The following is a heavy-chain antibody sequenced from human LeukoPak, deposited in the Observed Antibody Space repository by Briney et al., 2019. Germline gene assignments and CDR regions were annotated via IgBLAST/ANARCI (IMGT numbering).Heavy chain of an antibody. CDR1: DGSISSYY. CDR3: ARAGEGWELLRLFDAFDI. V-gene: IGHV4-59*01. J-gene: IGHJ3*02. Sequence: PSETLSLTCTVSDGSISSYYWSWIRQPPGKGLEWIGYIYYSGSTNYNPSLKSRVTISVDTSKNQFSLKLSSVTAADTAVYYCARAGEGWELLRLFDAFDIWGQGTMVTVSS. CDR2: IYYSGST. D-gene: IGHD1-26*01.